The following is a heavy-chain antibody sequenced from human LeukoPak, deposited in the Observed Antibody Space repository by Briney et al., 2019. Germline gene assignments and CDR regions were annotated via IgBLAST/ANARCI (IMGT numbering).Heavy chain of an antibody. Sequence: GGSLRLSCAASGFTFSSYAMHWVRQAPCKGLEWVGIIRYDGSNKYYAEPVKGRFTISRDNSKNTLYLQMNSLRAGDTAVYYCARDQAGSGHYADYWGQGTMVTVSS. D-gene: IGHD3-10*01. CDR3: ARDQAGSGHYADY. V-gene: IGHV3-30*04. J-gene: IGHJ4*02. CDR1: GFTFSSYA. CDR2: IRYDGSNK.